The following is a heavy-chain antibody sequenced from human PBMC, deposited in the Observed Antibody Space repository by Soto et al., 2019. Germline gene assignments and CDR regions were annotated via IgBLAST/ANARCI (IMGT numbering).Heavy chain of an antibody. D-gene: IGHD3-10*01. J-gene: IGHJ5*02. CDR2: IWYDGSNK. V-gene: IGHV3-33*08. CDR3: ARESTGSYISWFDP. Sequence: GGSLRLSCAAAGFTFSSYGMRWVSKAPGKGLEWVAVIWYDGSNKYYADSVKGRFTISRDNSKNTLYLQMNSLRAEDTAVYYCARESTGSYISWFDPWGQGTLVTVSS. CDR1: GFTFSSYG.